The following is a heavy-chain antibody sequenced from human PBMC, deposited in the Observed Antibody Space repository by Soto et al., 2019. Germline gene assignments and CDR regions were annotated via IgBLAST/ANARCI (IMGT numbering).Heavy chain of an antibody. Sequence: QVQLQESGPGLVQPSQTLSLTCSVSGDPVSSGSYYWTWVRQHPVKGLESIGYIYHTGSTYYNPSLKSRLIMSIDTSKNQFSLHLYSVTAADTAVYFCAAKLGTTHYFDFWGQGSLVAVSS. CDR3: AAKLGTTHYFDF. CDR2: IYHTGST. J-gene: IGHJ4*02. D-gene: IGHD7-27*01. CDR1: GDPVSSGSYY. V-gene: IGHV4-31*03.